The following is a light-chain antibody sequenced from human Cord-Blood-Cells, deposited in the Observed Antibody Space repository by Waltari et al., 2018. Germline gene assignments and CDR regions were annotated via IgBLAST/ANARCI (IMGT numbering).Light chain of an antibody. CDR1: QDISNY. CDR2: DSS. Sequence: DIQMTQSPSSLSASVGDRVTITCQASQDISNYLNWYQQKPGKDPKLLIYDSSNLETGVPSRFSGSGSCTDFTFTISSLQPEDIATYYCQQYDNLPYTFGQGTKLEIK. CDR3: QQYDNLPYT. V-gene: IGKV1-33*01. J-gene: IGKJ2*01.